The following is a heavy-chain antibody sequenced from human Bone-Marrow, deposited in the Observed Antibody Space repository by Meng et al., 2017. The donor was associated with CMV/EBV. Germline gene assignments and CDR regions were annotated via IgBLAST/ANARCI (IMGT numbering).Heavy chain of an antibody. V-gene: IGHV4-39*01. CDR1: GGSISSSSYY. J-gene: IGHJ4*02. D-gene: IGHD3-3*01. Sequence: SETLSLTCTVSGGSISSSSYYWGWIRQPPGKGLEWIGSIYYSGSTYYNPSLKSRVTISVDTSKNQFSLKLSSVTAADTAVYYCARHYDFWSFDYWGPGNLVTFAS. CDR3: ARHYDFWSFDY. CDR2: IYYSGST.